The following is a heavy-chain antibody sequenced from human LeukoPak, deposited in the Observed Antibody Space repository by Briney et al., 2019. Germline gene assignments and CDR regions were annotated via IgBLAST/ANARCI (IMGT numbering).Heavy chain of an antibody. CDR2: ISDSTSSK. D-gene: IGHD3-22*01. CDR3: ARDPYYYDSSGYYSTDY. J-gene: IGHJ4*02. V-gene: IGHV3-48*02. Sequence: GGSLRLSCAASRFTFSSYGMNWVRQAPGVGLEWVSYISDSTSSKYYADSVKGRFTISRDNAKNSLYLQMNSLRDEDTAVYYCARDPYYYDSSGYYSTDYWGQGTLVTVPS. CDR1: RFTFSSYG.